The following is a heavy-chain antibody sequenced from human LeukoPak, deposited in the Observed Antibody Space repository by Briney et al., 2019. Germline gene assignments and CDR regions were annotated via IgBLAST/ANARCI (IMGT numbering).Heavy chain of an antibody. J-gene: IGHJ5*02. Sequence: SETLSLTCAVYGGSFSGYYWSWIRQPPGKGLEWIGEINHSGSTNYNPSLKSRVTISVDMSKNQFSLKLSSVTAADTAVYYCARRIAAARGGFDPWGQGTLVTVSS. CDR2: INHSGST. V-gene: IGHV4-34*01. D-gene: IGHD6-13*01. CDR3: ARRIAAARGGFDP. CDR1: GGSFSGYY.